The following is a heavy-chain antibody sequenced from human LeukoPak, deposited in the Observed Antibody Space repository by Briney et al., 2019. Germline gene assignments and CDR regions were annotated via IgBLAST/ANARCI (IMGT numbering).Heavy chain of an antibody. D-gene: IGHD1-26*01. CDR2: IYYSGST. CDR1: GGSISSSSYY. J-gene: IGHJ4*02. CDR3: ARDSATRFDY. Sequence: SEILSLTCTVSGGSISSSSYYWGWIRQPPGKGLEWIGSIYYSGSTYYNPSLKSRVTISVDTSKNQFSLKLSSVTAADTAVYYCARDSATRFDYWGQGTLVTVSS. V-gene: IGHV4-39*07.